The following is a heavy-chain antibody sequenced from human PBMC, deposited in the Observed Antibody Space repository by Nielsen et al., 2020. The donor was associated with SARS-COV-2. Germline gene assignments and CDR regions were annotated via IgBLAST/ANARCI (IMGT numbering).Heavy chain of an antibody. CDR3: AREGRKLPLDY. CDR1: GFMVSDSY. J-gene: IGHJ4*02. V-gene: IGHV3-11*05. CDR2: ISSSGSYT. D-gene: IGHD5-24*01. Sequence: GESLKISCAASGFMVSDSYMSWIRQTPGEGLEWISYISSSGSYTNYADSVKGRFTISRDNAKNSLSLQMHSLRAEDTAVYYCAREGRKLPLDYWGQGTLVTVSS.